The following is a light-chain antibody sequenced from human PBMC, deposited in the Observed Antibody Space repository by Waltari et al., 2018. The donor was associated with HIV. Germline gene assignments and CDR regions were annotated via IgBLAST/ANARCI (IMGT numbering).Light chain of an antibody. J-gene: IGLJ1*01. CDR2: NGS. CDR1: NIGSKS. CDR3: HVWDRSSDHHV. Sequence: SYVLTQSPSVSVAPGQTASITCGGNNIGSKSVHWYQQKAGQAPVLVVYNGSDRPSGIPVRFSGSWSGNPATLTISRVEAVDEADYYCHVWDRSSDHHVFGPGTKVTVL. V-gene: IGLV3-21*02.